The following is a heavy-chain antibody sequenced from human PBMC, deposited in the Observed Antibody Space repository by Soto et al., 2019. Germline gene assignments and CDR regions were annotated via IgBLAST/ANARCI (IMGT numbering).Heavy chain of an antibody. CDR3: ARGFLADYDFWSGDLVEGLYDY. D-gene: IGHD3-3*01. CDR2: ISAYNGNT. Sequence: RASVKVSCKASGYTFTSYGISWVRQAPGQGLEWMGWISAYNGNTNYAQKLQGRVTMTTDTSTSTAYMELRSLRSDDTAVYYCARGFLADYDFWSGDLVEGLYDYWGQGTLVTVSS. J-gene: IGHJ4*02. CDR1: GYTFTSYG. V-gene: IGHV1-18*01.